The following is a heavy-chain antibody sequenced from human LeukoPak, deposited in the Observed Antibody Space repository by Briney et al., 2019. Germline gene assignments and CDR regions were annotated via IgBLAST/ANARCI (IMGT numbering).Heavy chain of an antibody. D-gene: IGHD3-10*01. V-gene: IGHV1-69*13. CDR1: GGTFSSYA. CDR3: ARGRVGELLEGYNWFDP. CDR2: IIPIFGTA. J-gene: IGHJ5*02. Sequence: GASVKVSCKASGGTFSSYAISWVRQAPGQGLEWMGGIIPIFGTANYAQKFQGRVTITADESTSTAYMELSSLRSEDTAVYYCARGRVGELLEGYNWFDPWGQGTLVTVSS.